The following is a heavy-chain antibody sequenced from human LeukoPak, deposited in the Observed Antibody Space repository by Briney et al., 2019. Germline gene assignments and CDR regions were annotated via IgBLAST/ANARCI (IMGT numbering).Heavy chain of an antibody. D-gene: IGHD2-15*01. J-gene: IGHJ4*02. CDR2: IKQDGSEK. Sequence: GGSLRLSCAASGFTFSSYWMSWVRQAPGKGLEWVAHIKQDGSEKYYVDSVKGRFTISRDNAKNSLYLQMNSLRAEDTAVYYCARELGVVVVAATSFDYWGQGTLVTVSS. CDR1: GFTFSSYW. CDR3: ARELGVVVVAATSFDY. V-gene: IGHV3-7*01.